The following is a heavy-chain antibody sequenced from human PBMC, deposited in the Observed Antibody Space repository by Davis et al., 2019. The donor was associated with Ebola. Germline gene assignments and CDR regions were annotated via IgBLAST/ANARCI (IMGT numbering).Heavy chain of an antibody. CDR3: ARGEGGYYGSGSFRGSSDP. CDR1: GYTFTSYD. J-gene: IGHJ5*02. Sequence: ASVKVSCKASGYTFTSYDINWVRQATGQGLEWMGWMNPNSGNTGYAQKFQGRVTITRNTSISTAYMELSSLRSEDTAVYYCARGEGGYYGSGSFRGSSDPWGQGTLVTVSS. D-gene: IGHD3-10*01. V-gene: IGHV1-8*03. CDR2: MNPNSGNT.